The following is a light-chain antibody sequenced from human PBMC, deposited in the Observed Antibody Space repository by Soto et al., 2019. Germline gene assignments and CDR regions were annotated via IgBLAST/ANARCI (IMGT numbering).Light chain of an antibody. Sequence: EIVMTQSPATLSVSPGERATLSCRASQSVSSNLAWYQQKPGQAPRLLIYGASTRATGIPARFSGSGSWTEFTLTISSLQSEDFAFYCGQQYNNWHLRTFGQGTKVEIK. CDR1: QSVSSN. V-gene: IGKV3-15*01. CDR2: GAS. J-gene: IGKJ1*01. CDR3: QQYNNWHLRT.